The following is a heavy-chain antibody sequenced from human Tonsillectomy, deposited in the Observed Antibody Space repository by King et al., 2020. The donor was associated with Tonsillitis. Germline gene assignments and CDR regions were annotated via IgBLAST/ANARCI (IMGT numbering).Heavy chain of an antibody. V-gene: IGHV1-69*12. Sequence: QLVQSGAEVKKPGSSVKVSCKASGGTFSSYALSWVRQTPGQGLEWMGGIIPIFGTANYAQKFQGRVTITADESTSTAYMELSSLTSEDTAVYYCARYYRDYYDSSGFQGAFDFWGQGTMVTVSS. CDR2: IIPIFGTA. D-gene: IGHD3-22*01. J-gene: IGHJ3*01. CDR1: GGTFSSYA. CDR3: ARYYRDYYDSSGFQGAFDF.